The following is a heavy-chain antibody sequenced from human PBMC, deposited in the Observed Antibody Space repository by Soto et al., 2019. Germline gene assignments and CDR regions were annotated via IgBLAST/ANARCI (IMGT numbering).Heavy chain of an antibody. CDR3: AKILYDSYTSPFDY. J-gene: IGHJ4*02. CDR2: ISYDGRNA. CDR1: GFTFSSYG. D-gene: IGHD3-22*01. V-gene: IGHV3-30*18. Sequence: QVQLVESGGGVVQPGRSLTLSCAPSGFTFSSYGMHWVRQAPGKGLEWVAIISYDGRNAYYADSVKGRFTISRDNSKNKLYLQMNSLRAEDTAVYHCAKILYDSYTSPFDYWGQGTLVTVSS.